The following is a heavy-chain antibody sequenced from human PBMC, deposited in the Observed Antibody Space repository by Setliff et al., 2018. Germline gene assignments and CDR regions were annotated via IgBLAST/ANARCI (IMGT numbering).Heavy chain of an antibody. Sequence: PSETLSLTRTVSGGSISSSNWWTWVRQPPGKGLEWIGEIYHSGSINYNPSLKSRVTMSVDKSKNQFSLKLTSMTAADTAVYYCAKGGGRYHSDSWGQGILVTVSS. V-gene: IGHV4-4*02. D-gene: IGHD1-1*01. CDR1: GGSISSSNW. CDR2: IYHSGSI. CDR3: AKGGGRYHSDS. J-gene: IGHJ4*02.